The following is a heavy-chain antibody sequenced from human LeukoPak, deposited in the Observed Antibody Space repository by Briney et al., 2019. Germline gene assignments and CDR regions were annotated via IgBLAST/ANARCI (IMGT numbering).Heavy chain of an antibody. J-gene: IGHJ4*01. CDR3: ASQHWEKYYFDY. CDR2: IYYSGST. CDR1: GGSISSYY. V-gene: IGHV4-59*01. D-gene: IGHD7-27*01. Sequence: SSETLSLTCTVSGGSISSYYWSWIRQPPGKGLEWIGYIYYSGSTNYNPSLKSRVTISVDTSKNQFSLKLSSVTAADTAVFYCASQHWEKYYFDYWGHGTLVTVSS.